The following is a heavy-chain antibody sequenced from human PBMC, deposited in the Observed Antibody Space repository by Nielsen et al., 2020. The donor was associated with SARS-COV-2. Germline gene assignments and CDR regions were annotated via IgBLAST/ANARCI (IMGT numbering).Heavy chain of an antibody. Sequence: GGSLRLSCAASGFTFSSYWMSWVRQAPGKGLEWVANIKQDGSEKYYVDSVKGRFTISRDNAKNSLYLQMISLRVEDTAEYFCARSRGDSSGYYSNTHFDYWGQGIPVTVSS. CDR1: GFTFSSYW. D-gene: IGHD3-22*01. CDR2: IKQDGSEK. J-gene: IGHJ4*02. CDR3: ARSRGDSSGYYSNTHFDY. V-gene: IGHV3-7*03.